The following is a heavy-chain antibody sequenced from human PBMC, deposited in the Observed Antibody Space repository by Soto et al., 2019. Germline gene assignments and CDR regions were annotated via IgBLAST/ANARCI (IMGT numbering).Heavy chain of an antibody. V-gene: IGHV3-7*03. CDR1: GFTFHYYW. CDR3: ARDRERVTVNGGIALGAMEV. Sequence: QPGGSLRLSCAASGFTFHYYWMTWVRQAPGKGLEWVANVKPDGSATFYADSLKGRFTIPRDNANNSVSLQMHSLRADDTAVYYCARDRERVTVNGGIALGAMEVWGHGTTVTVSS. D-gene: IGHD3-22*01. J-gene: IGHJ6*02. CDR2: VKPDGSAT.